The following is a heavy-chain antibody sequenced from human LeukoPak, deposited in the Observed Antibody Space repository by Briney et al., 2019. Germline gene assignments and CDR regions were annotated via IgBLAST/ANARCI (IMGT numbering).Heavy chain of an antibody. V-gene: IGHV3-23*01. CDR3: AKSLLTTASGTGRAFDI. J-gene: IGHJ3*02. CDR1: RFSFSTYP. CDR2: ISASGDVT. Sequence: GGSLRLSCAASRFSFSTYPMGWVRRAPGKGLEWVSGISASGDVTFHADPVKGRFTISRDNSRNTLYLQMNSLRAEDTAEYYCAKSLLTTASGTGRAFDIWGQGTMVTVSA. D-gene: IGHD1-26*01.